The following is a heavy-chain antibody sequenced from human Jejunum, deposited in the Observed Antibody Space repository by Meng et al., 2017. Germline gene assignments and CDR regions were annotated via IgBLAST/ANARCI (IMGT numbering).Heavy chain of an antibody. J-gene: IGHJ4*02. Sequence: GESLKISCAASGFSFSDPYMDWVRQAPGKGLEWVGRIKNKRDSYTADYAASVKGRFTISRDDSENSLFLQMNSLKTEDTAVYYCARDWFTSLGDWGQGNRVHVAS. CDR1: GFSFSDPY. V-gene: IGHV3-72*01. CDR2: IKNKRDSYTA. CDR3: ARDWFTSLGD. D-gene: IGHD3-16*01.